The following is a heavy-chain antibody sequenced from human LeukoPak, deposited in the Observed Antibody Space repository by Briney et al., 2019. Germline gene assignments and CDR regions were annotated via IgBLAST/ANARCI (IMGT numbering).Heavy chain of an antibody. J-gene: IGHJ6*04. V-gene: IGHV3-21*01. CDR1: GFTFSSYS. CDR2: ISSSSSDI. CDR3: AELGITMIGGV. D-gene: IGHD3-10*02. Sequence: GGSLRLSCAASGFTFSSYSMNWVRQAPGKGLEWVSSISSSSSDIYYADSVKGRFTISRDNAKNSLYLQMNSLRAEDTAVYYCAELGITMIGGVWGKGTTVTISS.